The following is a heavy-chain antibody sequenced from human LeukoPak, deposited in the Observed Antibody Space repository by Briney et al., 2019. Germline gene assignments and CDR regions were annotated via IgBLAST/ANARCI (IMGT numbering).Heavy chain of an antibody. CDR1: GDSVSSNSVT. J-gene: IGHJ4*02. D-gene: IGHD3-16*01. Sequence: SQTLSLTCAISGDSVSSNSVTWNWIRQSPSRGLEWLGRTYYRSTWYNDYAVSVRGRITVNPDTSKNQFSLHLNSVTPEDTAVYYCARRSPGEGYFDYWGQGTLVTVSS. CDR2: TYYRSTWYN. V-gene: IGHV6-1*01. CDR3: ARRSPGEGYFDY.